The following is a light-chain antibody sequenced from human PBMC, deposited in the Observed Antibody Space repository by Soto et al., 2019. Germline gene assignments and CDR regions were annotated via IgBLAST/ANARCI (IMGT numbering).Light chain of an antibody. J-gene: IGKJ1*01. CDR3: HQFDSSLT. CDR1: QSVSSGF. V-gene: IGKV3-20*01. Sequence: EILLTQSPATLSLSPGEGATLSCRASQSVSSGFLAWYQQQPGQAPRLLIYATSRRAPGIPDRFSGSGSGTDFTLTISRLEPEDFAVYYCHQFDSSLTFGQGTKVEIK. CDR2: ATS.